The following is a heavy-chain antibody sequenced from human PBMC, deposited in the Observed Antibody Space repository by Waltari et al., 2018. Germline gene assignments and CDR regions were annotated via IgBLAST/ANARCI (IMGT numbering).Heavy chain of an antibody. V-gene: IGHV1-2*02. CDR2: IKPNRGGT. Sequence: QVQLVQSGAEVKKPGASVKVSCKASGYTFTDYYMHWVRQAPGQGLEWMTWIKPNRGGTNYAQKFQGRVAMTRDTSISTAYMGLGRLTSDDTAVYYCATSSDSSGYYPVRYWGQGTLVTVSS. CDR3: ATSSDSSGYYPVRY. J-gene: IGHJ4*02. D-gene: IGHD3-22*01. CDR1: GYTFTDYY.